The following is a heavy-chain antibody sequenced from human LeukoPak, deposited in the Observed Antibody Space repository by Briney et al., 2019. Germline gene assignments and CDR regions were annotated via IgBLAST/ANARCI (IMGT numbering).Heavy chain of an antibody. CDR2: IYPGVSDT. CDR1: GYSFTSYW. CDR3: ARSGSGRYYFDF. Sequence: GESLKISCKGFGYSFTSYWFAWVRQMPGKGLEWMGIIYPGVSDTIYSPSFQGQVTISADKSINTAYLQWSSLKASDIAIYYCARSGSGRYYFDFWGQGTLVTVSS. V-gene: IGHV5-51*01. J-gene: IGHJ4*02. D-gene: IGHD3-10*01.